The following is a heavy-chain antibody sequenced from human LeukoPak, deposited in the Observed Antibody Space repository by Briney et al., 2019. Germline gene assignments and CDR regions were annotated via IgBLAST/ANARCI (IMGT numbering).Heavy chain of an antibody. J-gene: IGHJ4*02. CDR2: ISAYNGNT. Sequence: ASVTVSCKASGYTFTSYGISWVRQAPGQGLEWMGWISAYNGNTNYAQKFQGRVTMTRDTSISTAYMELSGLTSDDTAVYYCARKAYDSSGLGYWGQGTLVTVSS. CDR1: GYTFTSYG. V-gene: IGHV1-18*01. D-gene: IGHD3-22*01. CDR3: ARKAYDSSGLGY.